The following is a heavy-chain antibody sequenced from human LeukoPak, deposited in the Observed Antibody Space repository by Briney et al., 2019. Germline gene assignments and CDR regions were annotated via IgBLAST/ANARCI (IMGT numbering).Heavy chain of an antibody. V-gene: IGHV3-7*03. D-gene: IGHD2-2*01. Sequence: GGSLTLSCAASGFTFRNYWMTWVRQGPGGGLEWLANINPDGSETHFVDSVKGRFTISRDNAKNSLSLQMSGLRVEDTAVYYCARDPCNSTSCYRRYTFDMWGQGTMVTVSS. CDR3: ARDPCNSTSCYRRYTFDM. J-gene: IGHJ3*02. CDR2: INPDGSET. CDR1: GFTFRNYW.